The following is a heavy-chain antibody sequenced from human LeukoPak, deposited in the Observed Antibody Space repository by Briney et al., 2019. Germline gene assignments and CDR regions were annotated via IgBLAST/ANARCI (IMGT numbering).Heavy chain of an antibody. CDR1: GGSISSGTYY. V-gene: IGHV4-61*02. CDR2: IYTTGST. Sequence: PSQTLSLTCTVSGGSISSGTYYWTWIRQPAGKGLEWIGRIYTTGSTNYNPSLKSRVTMSTDTSKNQFSLKLSSVTAADTAVYYCAKDLNFGVYGDYENYWGQGTLVTVSS. CDR3: AKDLNFGVYGDYENY. D-gene: IGHD4-17*01. J-gene: IGHJ4*02.